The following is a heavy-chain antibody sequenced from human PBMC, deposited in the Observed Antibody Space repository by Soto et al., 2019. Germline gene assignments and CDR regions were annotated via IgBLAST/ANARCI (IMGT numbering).Heavy chain of an antibody. CDR2: MYYSGST. V-gene: IGHV4-31*03. Sequence: QVQLQESGPGLVKPSQTLSLTCTVSGGSISSGGYYWSWIRQHPGKGLEWIGYMYYSGSTYYNPSLKSRVSISADTSKSQFSLKLSSVTAADTAVYYCAREVDLGALVRGVTIDFWGQGTLVTVSS. D-gene: IGHD3-10*01. CDR1: GGSISSGGYY. CDR3: AREVDLGALVRGVTIDF. J-gene: IGHJ4*02.